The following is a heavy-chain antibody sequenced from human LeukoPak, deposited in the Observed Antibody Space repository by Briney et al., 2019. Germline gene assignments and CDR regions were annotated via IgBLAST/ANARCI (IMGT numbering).Heavy chain of an antibody. V-gene: IGHV4-59*01. CDR2: IYYSGST. CDR3: ARATYSSSWYYFDL. CDR1: GGSISTYY. J-gene: IGHJ4*02. D-gene: IGHD6-13*01. Sequence: SESLSLTCTVSGGSISTYYWSWVRQPPGKGLEWIGYIYYSGSTYYNPSLKSRVTISVDTSKNQFSLSLTSVTAADTAVYYCARATYSSSWYYFDLWGQGTLVTVSP.